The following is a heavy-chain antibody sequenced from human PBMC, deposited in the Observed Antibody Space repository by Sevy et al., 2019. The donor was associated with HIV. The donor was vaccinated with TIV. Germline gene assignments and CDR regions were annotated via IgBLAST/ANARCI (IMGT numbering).Heavy chain of an antibody. CDR3: AGRVTSDSFDF. J-gene: IGHJ3*01. Sequence: GGSLRLSCAASGFTVSDNYMSWVRQAPGKGLEWVSLIYSGGSTYYADSVKGRFTISRDNSKNTLYLKMDSLRADDTAVYYCAGRVTSDSFDFWGHGTIVTVSS. CDR2: IYSGGST. CDR1: GFTVSDNY. V-gene: IGHV3-66*02. D-gene: IGHD5-18*01.